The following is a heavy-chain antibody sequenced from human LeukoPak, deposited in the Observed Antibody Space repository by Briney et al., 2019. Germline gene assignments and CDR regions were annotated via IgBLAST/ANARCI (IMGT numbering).Heavy chain of an antibody. D-gene: IGHD3-16*01. V-gene: IGHV3-21*01. CDR1: GFTFSSYS. Sequence: GGSLRLSCAASGFTFSSYSMNWVRQAPGKGLEWVSSISSSGSYIYYADSVKGRFTISRDNAKNSLYLQMNSLRAEDTAVYYCARRRRGRLPDYWGQGTLVTVSS. J-gene: IGHJ4*02. CDR2: ISSSGSYI. CDR3: ARRRRGRLPDY.